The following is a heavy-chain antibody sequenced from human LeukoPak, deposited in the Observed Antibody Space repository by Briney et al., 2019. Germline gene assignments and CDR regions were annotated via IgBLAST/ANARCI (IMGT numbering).Heavy chain of an antibody. Sequence: GGSLRLSCSTSGFTFDSFGIHWVRQAPGKGREWLAVIWYDGSEKHYADSVKGRLTISREHSKSTVFLQMSSLRAEDTGVYYCARDLAVADVYFYYGMDVWGQGTTVTVS. D-gene: IGHD6-19*01. V-gene: IGHV3-33*01. CDR2: IWYDGSEK. CDR3: ARDLAVADVYFYYGMDV. J-gene: IGHJ6*02. CDR1: GFTFDSFG.